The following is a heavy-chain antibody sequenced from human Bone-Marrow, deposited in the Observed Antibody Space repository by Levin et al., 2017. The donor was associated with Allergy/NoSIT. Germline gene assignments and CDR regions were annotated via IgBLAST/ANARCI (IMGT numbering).Heavy chain of an antibody. D-gene: IGHD3-3*01. Sequence: GGSLRLSCKASGYTFTSYGISWVRQAPGQGLEWMGWISAYNGNTNYAQKLQGRVTMTTDTSTSTAYMELRSLRSDDTAVYYCARGRFLEWLLVAFDIWGQGTMVTVSS. CDR2: ISAYNGNT. V-gene: IGHV1-18*01. CDR3: ARGRFLEWLLVAFDI. CDR1: GYTFTSYG. J-gene: IGHJ3*02.